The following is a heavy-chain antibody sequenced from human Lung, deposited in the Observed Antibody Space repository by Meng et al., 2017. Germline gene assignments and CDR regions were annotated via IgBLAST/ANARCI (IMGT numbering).Heavy chain of an antibody. D-gene: IGHD1-1*01. CDR3: TNDRLNH. CDR2: INRDGTKP. V-gene: IGHV3-74*01. Sequence: EGELGEARGVLVPPGGSLRLSCAASGFTFTDHWLHWVRQGPGKGLVWVSRINRDGTKPTYADSVKGRFTISRDNAKNTLYLQMNNLRAEDTAFYYCTNDRLNHWGQGALVTVSS. J-gene: IGHJ1*01. CDR1: GFTFTDHW.